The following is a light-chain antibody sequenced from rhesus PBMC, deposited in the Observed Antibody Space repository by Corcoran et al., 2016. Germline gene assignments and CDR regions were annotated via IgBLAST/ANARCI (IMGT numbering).Light chain of an antibody. CDR1: QTISTY. Sequence: DIQMTQSPSSLSASVGDRVTITCRASQTISTYLAWYQQKPGKVPNLLIYASSSLESGVPSRFSGSGSGTEFTLTISSRQPEDFATYYCQQHISHPLTFGGGTKVEIK. J-gene: IGKJ4*01. V-gene: IGKV1-44*02. CDR2: ASS. CDR3: QQHISHPLT.